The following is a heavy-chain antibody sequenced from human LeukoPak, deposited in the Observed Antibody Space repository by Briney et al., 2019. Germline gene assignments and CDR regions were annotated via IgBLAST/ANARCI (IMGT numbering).Heavy chain of an antibody. J-gene: IGHJ4*02. Sequence: GRSLRLSCAASGFTFDDYAMHWVRQAPGKGLEWVSGISWNSGSIGYADSVKGRFTISRDNSKNTLYLQMNSLRAEDTAVYYCAKVGDYYDSSGPSDYWGQGTLVTVSS. CDR1: GFTFDDYA. CDR3: AKVGDYYDSSGPSDY. D-gene: IGHD3-22*01. V-gene: IGHV3-9*01. CDR2: ISWNSGSI.